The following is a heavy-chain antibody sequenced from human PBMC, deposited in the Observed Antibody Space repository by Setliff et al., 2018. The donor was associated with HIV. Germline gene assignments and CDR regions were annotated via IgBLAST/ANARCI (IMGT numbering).Heavy chain of an antibody. CDR2: IIPIFDTA. D-gene: IGHD2-2*03. CDR3: ARDPYGYCTTTTCYVPGY. J-gene: IGHJ4*02. CDR1: GGTFSSSA. Sequence: SVKVSCKASGGTFSSSAISWVRQAPGQGLEWMGGIIPIFDTANYARKFQGRVTITADESTSTAYMELSSLRSEDTAIYYCARDPYGYCTTTTCYVPGYWGQGTLVTVSS. V-gene: IGHV1-69*13.